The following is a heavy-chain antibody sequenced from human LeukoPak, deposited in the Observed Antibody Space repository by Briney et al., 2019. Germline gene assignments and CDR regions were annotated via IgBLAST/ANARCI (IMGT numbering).Heavy chain of an antibody. CDR3: ARDCVVRGVICWFDP. D-gene: IGHD3-10*01. V-gene: IGHV1-69*13. CDR2: IIPIFGTA. J-gene: IGHJ5*02. Sequence: ASVKVSCKASGGTFSCYAISWVRQAPGQGLEWMGGIIPIFGTANYAQKFQGRVTITADESTSTAYMELSSLRSEDTAVYYCARDCVVRGVICWFDPWGQGTLVTVSS. CDR1: GGTFSCYA.